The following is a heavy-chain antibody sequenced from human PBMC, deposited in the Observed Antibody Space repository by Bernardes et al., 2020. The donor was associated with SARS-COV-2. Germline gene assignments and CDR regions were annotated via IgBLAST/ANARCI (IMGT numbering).Heavy chain of an antibody. CDR3: AKILSSAWFDLRVGYFAN. J-gene: IGHJ4*02. V-gene: IGHV3-30*18. D-gene: IGHD6-19*01. CDR1: GFIFSEYA. Sequence: GGSLRLSCAASGFIFSEYAMQWVRQAPGKGLEWVALISHDGGNKYYADSVRGRFTVSRDNSKNTLYLQINSLRDEDTAVYYCAKILSSAWFDLRVGYFANWRQGPLVTVPS. CDR2: ISHDGGNK.